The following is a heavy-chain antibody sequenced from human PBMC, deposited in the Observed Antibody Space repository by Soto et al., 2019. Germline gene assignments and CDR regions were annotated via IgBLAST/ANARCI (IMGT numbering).Heavy chain of an antibody. Sequence: QVRLQESGPGLVKPSETLSLTCTVSGGSITNYYWSWIRQPPGKGLEWIGYIYSSGSTNYNPSLKSRVTISADTSKNQVSLKLTSVTAADTAVYYCARDHPHSYGIYYFDYWGQGTLVTVSS. J-gene: IGHJ4*02. V-gene: IGHV4-59*01. CDR3: ARDHPHSYGIYYFDY. D-gene: IGHD5-18*01. CDR2: IYSSGST. CDR1: GGSITNYY.